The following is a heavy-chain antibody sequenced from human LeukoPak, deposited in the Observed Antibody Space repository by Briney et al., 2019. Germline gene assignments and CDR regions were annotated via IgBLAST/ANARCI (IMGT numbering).Heavy chain of an antibody. CDR3: ARVTAYYYDSSGYYGWFDP. CDR2: INHSGST. Sequence: SETLSLTCAVYGGSFSGYYWSWIRQPPGKGLEWIGEINHSGSTNYNPSLKSRVTISVDTSKNQFSLKLSSVTAADTAVYYCARVTAYYYDSSGYYGWFDPWGQGTLVTVSS. V-gene: IGHV4-34*01. D-gene: IGHD3-22*01. CDR1: GGSFSGYY. J-gene: IGHJ5*02.